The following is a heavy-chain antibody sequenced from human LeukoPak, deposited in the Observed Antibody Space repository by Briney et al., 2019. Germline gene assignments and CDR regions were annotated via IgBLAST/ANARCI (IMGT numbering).Heavy chain of an antibody. D-gene: IGHD2-15*01. J-gene: IGHJ4*02. V-gene: IGHV4-59*01. CDR3: ARSYCSGGSCGVYFDY. CDR2: IYYSGST. Sequence: SETLSLTCTVSGGSISGYYWSWIRQPPGKGLEWIGYIYYSGSTNYNPSLKSRVTISVDTSKNQFSLKLSSVTAADTAVYYCARSYCSGGSCGVYFDYWGQGTLVTVSS. CDR1: GGSISGYY.